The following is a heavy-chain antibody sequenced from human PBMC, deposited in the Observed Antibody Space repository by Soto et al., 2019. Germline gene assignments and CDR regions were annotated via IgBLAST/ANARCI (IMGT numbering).Heavy chain of an antibody. D-gene: IGHD3-22*01. CDR3: ARHEYVSSSYDLLDV. Sequence: SETLSLTCAISGAPITWGDYSWNWIRQPPGKGLEWIGYIFHGGSTYYNPSLRSRVTISVDRSRTQFSLDLSSVTASDTALYYCARHEYVSSSYDLLDVWGRGTMVTVSS. CDR1: GAPITWGDYS. J-gene: IGHJ3*01. V-gene: IGHV4-30-2*01. CDR2: IFHGGST.